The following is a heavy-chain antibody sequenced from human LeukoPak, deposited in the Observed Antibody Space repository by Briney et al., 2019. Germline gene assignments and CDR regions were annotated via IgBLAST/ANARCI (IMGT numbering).Heavy chain of an antibody. D-gene: IGHD3-22*01. CDR2: VFYGGSDNNDI. V-gene: IGHV4-59*11. CDR1: GGSISSHY. Sequence: SETLSLTCTVSGGSISSHYWSWIRQPPGKGLEWIGYVFYGGSDNNDINYNPSLKTRVSISLDTSKKQFSLKLSSVTAADTAVYYCASYQKGVVEGWFDPWGQGTLVTVSS. J-gene: IGHJ5*02. CDR3: ASYQKGVVEGWFDP.